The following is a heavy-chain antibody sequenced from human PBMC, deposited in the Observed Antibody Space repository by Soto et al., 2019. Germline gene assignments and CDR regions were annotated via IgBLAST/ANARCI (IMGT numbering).Heavy chain of an antibody. Sequence: QVQLVQSGAEVKKPGASVKVSCKASGYTLTSYAMHWVRKAPGQRLEWMGWINAGNGKTKYSQKFQGRVNIPSDTPASTASRELSSLRSEDTAVYYCASDAGASGDWCQGTLVTVSS. CDR1: GYTLTSYA. V-gene: IGHV1-3*01. CDR2: INAGNGKT. J-gene: IGHJ4*02. CDR3: ASDAGASGD. D-gene: IGHD1-26*01.